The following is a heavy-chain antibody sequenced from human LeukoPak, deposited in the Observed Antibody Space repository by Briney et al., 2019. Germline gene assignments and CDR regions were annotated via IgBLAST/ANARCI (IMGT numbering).Heavy chain of an antibody. V-gene: IGHV3-74*01. CDR2: INSDGSST. J-gene: IGHJ4*02. D-gene: IGHD5-12*01. CDR1: GFTFGSYW. Sequence: GGSLRLSCAASGFTFGSYWMHWVRQAPGKGLVWVSRINSDGSSTYYADSVKGRFTISRDNSKNTLYLQMNSLRAEDTAVYYCARGPSGYHNTGGQGTLVTVSS. CDR3: ARGPSGYHNT.